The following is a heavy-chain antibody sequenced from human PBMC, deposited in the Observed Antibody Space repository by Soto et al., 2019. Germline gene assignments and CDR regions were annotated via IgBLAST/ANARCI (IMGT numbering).Heavy chain of an antibody. CDR3: AKGFSYSVIDY. V-gene: IGHV3-30*18. D-gene: IGHD5-18*01. CDR1: GLTFSTYG. CDR2: ISYDGSNK. Sequence: QVQLVESGGGVVQPGRSLRLSCAAYGLTFSTYGMHWVRQAPGKGLEWVADISYDGSNKYYADSVKGRFPISRDNSKNTLYLQMSSLRAEDTAVYYCAKGFSYSVIDYWGQGTLVTVSS. J-gene: IGHJ4*02.